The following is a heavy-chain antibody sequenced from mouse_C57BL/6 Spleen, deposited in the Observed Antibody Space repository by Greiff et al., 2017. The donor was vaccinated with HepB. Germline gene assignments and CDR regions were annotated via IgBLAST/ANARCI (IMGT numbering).Heavy chain of an antibody. CDR1: GYTFTSYW. J-gene: IGHJ3*01. CDR3: AREDYYGSRRGPWFAY. CDR2: IDPSDSYT. D-gene: IGHD1-1*01. V-gene: IGHV1-69*01. Sequence: VQLQQSGAELVMPGASVKLSCKASGYTFTSYWMHWVKQRPGQGLEWIGEIDPSDSYTNSNQKFKGKSTLHVDKSSSTAYMQLSSLTSEDSAVYYCAREDYYGSRRGPWFAYWGQGTLVTVSA.